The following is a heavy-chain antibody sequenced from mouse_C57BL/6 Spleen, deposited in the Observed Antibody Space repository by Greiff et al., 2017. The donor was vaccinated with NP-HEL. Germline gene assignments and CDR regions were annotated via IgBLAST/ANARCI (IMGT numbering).Heavy chain of an antibody. CDR1: GYTFTSYW. CDR2: IYPSDSET. CDR3: ARDTTVHYYAMDY. D-gene: IGHD1-1*01. Sequence: QVHVKQPGAELVRPGSSVKLSCKASGYTFTSYWMDWVKQRPGQGLEWIGNIYPSDSETHYNQKFKDKATLTVDKSSSTAYMQLSSLTSEDSAVYYCARDTTVHYYAMDYWGQGTSVTVSS. J-gene: IGHJ4*01. V-gene: IGHV1-61*01.